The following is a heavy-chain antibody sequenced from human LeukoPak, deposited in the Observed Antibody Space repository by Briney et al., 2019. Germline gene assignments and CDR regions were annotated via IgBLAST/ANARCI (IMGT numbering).Heavy chain of an antibody. CDR1: GYTFTSYG. Sequence: ASVKVPCKASGYTFTSYGISWVRQAPGQGLEWMGWISAYNGNTNYAQKLQGRVTMTTDTATSTAYMELRSLRSDDTAVYYCARSPGLLWFGELLSYYYYGMDVWGQGTTVTVSS. D-gene: IGHD3-10*01. V-gene: IGHV1-18*01. J-gene: IGHJ6*02. CDR3: ARSPGLLWFGELLSYYYYGMDV. CDR2: ISAYNGNT.